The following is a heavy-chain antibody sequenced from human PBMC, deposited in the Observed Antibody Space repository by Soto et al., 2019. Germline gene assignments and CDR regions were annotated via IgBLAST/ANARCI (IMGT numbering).Heavy chain of an antibody. CDR2: ISYDGSNK. Sequence: GGSLRLSCAASGFTFSSYAMHWVRQAPGKGLEWVAVISYDGSNKYYADSVKGRFTISRDNSKNTLYLQMNSLRAEDTAVYYCARAQDYGDYAGALVYWGQGTLVTVSS. D-gene: IGHD4-17*01. V-gene: IGHV3-30-3*01. CDR3: ARAQDYGDYAGALVY. J-gene: IGHJ4*02. CDR1: GFTFSSYA.